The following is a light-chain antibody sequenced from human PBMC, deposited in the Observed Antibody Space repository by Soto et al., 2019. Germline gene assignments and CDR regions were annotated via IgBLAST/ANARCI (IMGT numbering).Light chain of an antibody. Sequence: QSVLTQSPSASASLGASVKLTCTLSSGHRSYAIAWHQQQPEQGHRYLMKLNSDGSHSKGDGIPDRFSGSSSGAERYLTISSLQSEDEADYYCQTWGTGIPWVFGGGTKLTVL. V-gene: IGLV4-69*01. J-gene: IGLJ3*02. CDR3: QTWGTGIPWV. CDR2: LNSDGSH. CDR1: SGHRSYA.